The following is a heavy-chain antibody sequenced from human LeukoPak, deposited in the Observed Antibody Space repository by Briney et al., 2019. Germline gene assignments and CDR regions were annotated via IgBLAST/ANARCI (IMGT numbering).Heavy chain of an antibody. Sequence: GGSLRLSCAASGFSFSDYYMSWIRQAPGKGLEWVSYISSSGSTIYYADSVKGRFTISRDNAKNSLYLQMNSLRAEDTAVYYCARELHCSSTSCYSFDYWGQGTLVTVST. J-gene: IGHJ4*02. CDR1: GFSFSDYY. D-gene: IGHD2-2*01. V-gene: IGHV3-11*04. CDR2: ISSSGSTI. CDR3: ARELHCSSTSCYSFDY.